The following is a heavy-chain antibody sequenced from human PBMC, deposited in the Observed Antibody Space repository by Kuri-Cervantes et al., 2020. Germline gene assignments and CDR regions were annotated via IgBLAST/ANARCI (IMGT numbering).Heavy chain of an antibody. D-gene: IGHD5-18*01. CDR1: GYTFTSYD. J-gene: IGHJ6*02. CDR3: ARFPYSYGSVLGDYYYGMDV. Sequence: SVKVSCKASGYTFTSYDINWVRQATGQGLEWMGWMNSNSGNTGYAQKFQGRVTMTRNTSISTAYMELNSLRSEDTAVYYCARFPYSYGSVLGDYYYGMDVWGQGTTVTVSS. V-gene: IGHV1-8*01. CDR2: MNSNSGNT.